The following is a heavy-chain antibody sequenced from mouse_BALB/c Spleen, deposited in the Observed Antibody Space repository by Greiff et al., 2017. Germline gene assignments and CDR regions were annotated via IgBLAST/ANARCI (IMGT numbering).Heavy chain of an antibody. Sequence: EVKLMESGGGLVKPGGSLKLSCAASGFTFSSYAMSWVRQTPEKRLEWVASISSGGSTYYPDSVKGRFTISRDNARNNLYLQMSSLKSEDTAMYYCARGGYGNYPWFAYWGQGTLVTVSA. CDR1: GFTFSSYA. D-gene: IGHD2-10*02. V-gene: IGHV5-6-5*01. J-gene: IGHJ3*01. CDR3: ARGGYGNYPWFAY. CDR2: ISSGGST.